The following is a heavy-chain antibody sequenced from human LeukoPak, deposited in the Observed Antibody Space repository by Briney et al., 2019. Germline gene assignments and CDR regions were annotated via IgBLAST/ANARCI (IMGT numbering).Heavy chain of an antibody. CDR1: GGSISSYY. D-gene: IGHD3-22*01. J-gene: IGHJ4*02. CDR2: IYYSGST. Sequence: SETLSLTCTVSGGSISSYYWSRIRQPPGKGLEWIGYIYYSGSTNYNPSLKSRVTISVDTSKNQFSLNLNSVTAADTAVYFCARDEGSAYPFDYWGQGTLVTVSS. V-gene: IGHV4-59*12. CDR3: ARDEGSAYPFDY.